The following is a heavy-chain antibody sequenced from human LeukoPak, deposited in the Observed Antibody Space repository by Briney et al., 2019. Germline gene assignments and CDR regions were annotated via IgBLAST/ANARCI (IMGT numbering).Heavy chain of an antibody. CDR3: ARGVFTPDY. V-gene: IGHV4-34*01. CDR1: GGSFSGYY. D-gene: IGHD5/OR15-5a*01. J-gene: IGHJ4*02. Sequence: SETLSLTCAVYGGSFSGYYWSWIRQPPGKGLEWIGEINHSGSTNYNPTLKSRVTISVDTSKNQFSLKLSSVTAADTDVYYCARGVFTPDYWGQEPLVTVS. CDR2: INHSGST.